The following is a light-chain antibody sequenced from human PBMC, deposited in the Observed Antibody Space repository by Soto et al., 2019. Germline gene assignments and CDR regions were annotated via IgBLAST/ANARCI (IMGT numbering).Light chain of an antibody. CDR2: GVS. J-gene: IGKJ1*01. V-gene: IGKV3-20*01. Sequence: ERGFTRPPATLAFSPGERAALSCKAIQSVSSNYLAWYQQKPGQAPRLLIYGVSTRATGIPDRFSASGSGTDFTLTISRLEPEDSAVYYCQQYGSSPTWTFGQGTKVDIK. CDR1: QSVSSNY. CDR3: QQYGSSPTWT.